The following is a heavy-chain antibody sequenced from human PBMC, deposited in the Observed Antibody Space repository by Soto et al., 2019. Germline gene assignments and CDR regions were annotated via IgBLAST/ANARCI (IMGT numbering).Heavy chain of an antibody. Sequence: GGSLRLSCAASGFTFSMYWMHWVRQVPGKGPEWVSRINDDGISTNYADSVKGRFTISRDNARNTLYLQMNALRVEDTAVYYCTRGPRSTSTGTGAFWGQGTLVTVSS. D-gene: IGHD1-1*01. CDR3: TRGPRSTSTGTGAF. CDR1: GFTFSMYW. V-gene: IGHV3-74*01. J-gene: IGHJ4*02. CDR2: INDDGIST.